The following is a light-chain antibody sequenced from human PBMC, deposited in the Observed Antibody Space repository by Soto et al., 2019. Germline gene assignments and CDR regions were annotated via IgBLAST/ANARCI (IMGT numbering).Light chain of an antibody. J-gene: IGLJ1*01. CDR2: DVS. V-gene: IGLV2-14*01. Sequence: SVLTQPASVSGSPGQSITISCTGTSSDVGGYNYVSWYQQHPGKAPKLMNYDVSNRPSGVSIRCSVSKSGNSASLTISGFQAEDEADYYCSSYTSSSTVFGTVTKVTVL. CDR1: SSDVGGYNY. CDR3: SSYTSSSTV.